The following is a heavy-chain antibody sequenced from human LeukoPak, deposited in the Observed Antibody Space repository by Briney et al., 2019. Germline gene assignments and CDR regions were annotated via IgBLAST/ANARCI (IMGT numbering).Heavy chain of an antibody. D-gene: IGHD6-13*01. CDR1: GFTFSSYA. J-gene: IGHJ4*02. CDR3: AKDSSSWYFAYFDY. Sequence: GGSLRLSCAASGFTFSSYAKSRVRQAPGKGLEWVSAISGSGGSTYYADSVKGRFTISRDNSKNTLYLQMNSLRAEDTAVYYCAKDSSSWYFAYFDYWGQGTLVTVSS. V-gene: IGHV3-23*01. CDR2: ISGSGGST.